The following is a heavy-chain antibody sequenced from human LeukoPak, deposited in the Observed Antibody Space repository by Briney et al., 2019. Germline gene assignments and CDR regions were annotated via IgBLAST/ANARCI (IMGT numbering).Heavy chain of an antibody. CDR2: INPHSGGT. J-gene: IGHJ4*02. Sequence: ASVKVSCKASGYTVTGYYIHGVRQAPGQGLEWMGWINPHSGGTNYAQKFQGGVTMTRDTSITTAYMELSSLRSDDTAVYYCARDVGEYCSSTNCYASHYWGQGTLVTVSS. V-gene: IGHV1-2*02. CDR3: ARDVGEYCSSTNCYASHY. D-gene: IGHD2-2*01. CDR1: GYTVTGYY.